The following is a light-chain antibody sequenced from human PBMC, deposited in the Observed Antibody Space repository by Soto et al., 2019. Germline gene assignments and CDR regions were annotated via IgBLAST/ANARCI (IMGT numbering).Light chain of an antibody. CDR2: EVS. CDR1: SSDVGGYNY. J-gene: IGLJ3*02. V-gene: IGLV2-14*01. CDR3: SSYTSSSTRV. Sequence: QSVLTQPASVSGSPGQSITISCTGTSSDVGGYNYVSWYQQHPGKAPKLMIYEVSNRPSGVSNRFSGSKSGYTASLTISGLQAEDEADYYCSSYTSSSTRVFGGGTTLTVL.